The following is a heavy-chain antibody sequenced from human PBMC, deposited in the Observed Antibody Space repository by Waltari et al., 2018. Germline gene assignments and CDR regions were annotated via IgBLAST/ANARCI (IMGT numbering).Heavy chain of an antibody. Sequence: QLQLQESGPGLVKPSETLSLTCTVSGGSISSSSYYWGWIRQPPGKGLEWIGSIYYSGCTSSHPCLKSRVTISVDTSNTQFSRKLSSVTAADTAVYYCARRFSGFGDEAWFDPWGQGTLVTVSS. CDR1: GGSISSSSYY. D-gene: IGHD3-10*01. J-gene: IGHJ5*02. CDR3: ARRFSGFGDEAWFDP. V-gene: IGHV4-39*01. CDR2: IYYSGCT.